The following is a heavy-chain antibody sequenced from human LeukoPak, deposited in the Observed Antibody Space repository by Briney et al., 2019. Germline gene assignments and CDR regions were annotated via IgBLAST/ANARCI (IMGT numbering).Heavy chain of an antibody. Sequence: GGSLRISCAASGFTFSSYVMHWVRQAPGKGLEWVAVISFDGSSEYYADSVKGRFTISRDNSKNTLYLQMNSLRAEDTAVYYCAKGYTVTGRFDYWGQGTLVTVSS. CDR2: ISFDGSSE. CDR3: AKGYTVTGRFDY. J-gene: IGHJ4*02. V-gene: IGHV3-30*18. D-gene: IGHD4-17*01. CDR1: GFTFSSYV.